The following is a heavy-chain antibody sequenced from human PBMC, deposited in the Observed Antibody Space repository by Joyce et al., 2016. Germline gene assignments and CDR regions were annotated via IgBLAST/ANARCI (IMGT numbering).Heavy chain of an antibody. Sequence: ELQLVESGGGLVQPGGSLTLSCAASGYPFSDHYMDWVRQYRGKGLEWVARIRNRNQKYVTEYAASVKGRFTISRYYSKGSLYLQMISLKPEDTVVFYCARAAYGHGLDVWGQGTTVIVSS. V-gene: IGHV3-72*01. CDR1: GYPFSDHY. J-gene: IGHJ6*02. CDR2: IRNRNQKYVT. CDR3: ARAAYGHGLDV. D-gene: IGHD4-17*01.